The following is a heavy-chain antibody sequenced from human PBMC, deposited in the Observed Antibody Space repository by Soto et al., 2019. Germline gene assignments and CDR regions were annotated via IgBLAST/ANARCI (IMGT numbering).Heavy chain of an antibody. CDR1: GFTFSSYG. J-gene: IGHJ4*02. D-gene: IGHD5-12*01. CDR3: ARGGLSGYTLYYFDY. Sequence: QVQLVESGGGVVQPGRSLRLSCAASGFTFSSYGMHWVRQAPGKGLEWVAVIWYDGSNKYYADSVKGRFTISRDNSKNTLYLQMNSLRAEDTAVYYCARGGLSGYTLYYFDYGGQGTLVTVSS. CDR2: IWYDGSNK. V-gene: IGHV3-33*01.